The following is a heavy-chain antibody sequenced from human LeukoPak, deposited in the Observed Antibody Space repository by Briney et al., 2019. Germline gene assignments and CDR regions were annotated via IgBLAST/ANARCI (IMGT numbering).Heavy chain of an antibody. CDR3: ARDGDYTGMDV. J-gene: IGHJ6*02. V-gene: IGHV4-59*01. CDR2: IYYSGST. Sequence: SETLSLTCTVSGGSISSYYWSWLRQPPGKGLEWIGYIYYSGSTNYNPSLKSRVTISVDTSRNQFSLKLSSVTAADTAVYYCARDGDYTGMDVWGQGTTVTVSS. D-gene: IGHD3-16*01. CDR1: GGSISSYY.